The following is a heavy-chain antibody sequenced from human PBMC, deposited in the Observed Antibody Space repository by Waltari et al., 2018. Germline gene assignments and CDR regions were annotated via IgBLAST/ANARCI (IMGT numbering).Heavy chain of an antibody. CDR3: ARYTAAAGYYFDY. Sequence: QVQLVQSGAEVKKPGSSVKVSCKGSGGPFSSYAFSWVLQAPGQGLEWMGGIIPIFGTANYAQKFQGRVTITADESTSTAYMELSSLRSEDTAVYYCARYTAAAGYYFDYWGQGTLVTVSS. D-gene: IGHD6-13*01. V-gene: IGHV1-69*12. CDR1: GGPFSSYA. CDR2: IIPIFGTA. J-gene: IGHJ4*02.